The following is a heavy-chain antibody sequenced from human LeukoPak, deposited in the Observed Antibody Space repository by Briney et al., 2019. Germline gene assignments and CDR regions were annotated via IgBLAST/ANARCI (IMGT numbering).Heavy chain of an antibody. CDR1: GGSISSYY. V-gene: IGHV4-4*07. CDR2: IYTSVST. CDR3: ARVYSSSSGTTFDY. D-gene: IGHD6-6*01. J-gene: IGHJ4*02. Sequence: SETLSLTCTVSGGSISSYYSSWIRQPAGKGLEWIGRIYTSVSTNYNPSLKSRVTMSVDTSKNQFSLNLTSVTAADTAVYYCARVYSSSSGTTFDYWGQGTLVTVSS.